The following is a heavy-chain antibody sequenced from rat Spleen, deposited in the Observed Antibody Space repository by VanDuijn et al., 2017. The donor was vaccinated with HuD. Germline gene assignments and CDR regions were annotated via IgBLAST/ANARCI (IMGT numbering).Heavy chain of an antibody. CDR1: GFTFSRYW. CDR3: TRGGTGGFAY. Sequence: EVQLVETGGGLVQPGKSLKLSCVASGFTFSRYWMYWVRQAPTKGLEWVATISYDGSSTYYRDSVKGRFTISRDNAQNTLYLQMNSLRSEDTATYYCTRGGTGGFAYWGQGTLVTVSS. D-gene: IGHD4-3*01. CDR2: ISYDGSST. V-gene: IGHV5-29*01. J-gene: IGHJ3*01.